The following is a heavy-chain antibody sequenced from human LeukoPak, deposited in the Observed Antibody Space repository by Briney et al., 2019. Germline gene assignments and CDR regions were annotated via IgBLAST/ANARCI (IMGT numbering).Heavy chain of an antibody. D-gene: IGHD6-19*01. CDR2: IYYSGST. CDR3: ARHPDTGWYLRRAFDI. J-gene: IGHJ3*02. V-gene: IGHV4-39*01. Sequence: PSETLSLTCTVSGGSISSSSYYWGWIRQPPGKGLEWIGSIYYSGSTYYNPSLKSRVTISVDTSKNQFSLKLSSVTAADTAVYYYARHPDTGWYLRRAFDIWGQGTMVTVSS. CDR1: GGSISSSSYY.